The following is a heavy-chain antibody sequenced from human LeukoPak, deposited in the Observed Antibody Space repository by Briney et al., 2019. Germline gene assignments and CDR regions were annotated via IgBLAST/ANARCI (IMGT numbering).Heavy chain of an antibody. D-gene: IGHD4-17*01. CDR2: ISGSGGST. V-gene: IGHV3-23*01. Sequence: PGGSLRLSCAASGFTFSSYGMSWVRQAPGKGLEWVSAISGSGGSTYYADSVKGRFTISRDNAKNSLYLQMNTLRAEDTALYYCARVPNYGDYVSPIFDYWGQGTLVTVSS. J-gene: IGHJ4*02. CDR1: GFTFSSYG. CDR3: ARVPNYGDYVSPIFDY.